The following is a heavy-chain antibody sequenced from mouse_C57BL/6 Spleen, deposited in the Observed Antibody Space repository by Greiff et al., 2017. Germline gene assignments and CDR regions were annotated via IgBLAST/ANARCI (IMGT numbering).Heavy chain of an antibody. CDR3: TGGVKGGY. J-gene: IGHJ2*01. CDR2: IDPENGDT. CDR1: GFNIKDDY. D-gene: IGHD2-13*01. Sequence: EVQLQQSGAELVRPGASVKLSCTASGFNIKDDYMHWVKQRPEQGLEWIGWIDPENGDTEYASKFQGKATITADTSSNTAYLQLSSLTAEDTAVYYCTGGVKGGYWGQGTTLTVSS. V-gene: IGHV14-4*01.